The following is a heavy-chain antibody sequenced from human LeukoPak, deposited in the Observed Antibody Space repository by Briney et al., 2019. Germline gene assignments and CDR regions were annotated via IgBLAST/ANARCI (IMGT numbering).Heavy chain of an antibody. Sequence: PGGSLTLSCTVSGFFFSNYWMSWVRQAPGKGLEWVSVISGSGYTTYYADSVKGRFTISRDNSKNTVYLQMNSLRAEDTAVYYCATKVAGRNYFDYWGQGTLVTVSS. CDR1: GFFFSNYW. J-gene: IGHJ4*02. D-gene: IGHD6-19*01. V-gene: IGHV3-23*01. CDR3: ATKVAGRNYFDY. CDR2: ISGSGYTT.